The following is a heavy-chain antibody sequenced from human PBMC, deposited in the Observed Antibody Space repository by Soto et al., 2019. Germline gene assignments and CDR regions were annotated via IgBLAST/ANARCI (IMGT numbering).Heavy chain of an antibody. Sequence: PGGSLRLSFAASGFPFSCCALHWVRQAPGKWLEWVSVISHDGRNTYYAYSVKGRFGVSRDNSKSTLYLQMNSLRVDDTDVYYCERDRDDEGGTSDAFDIWGQGTMVTV. CDR1: GFPFSCCA. CDR3: ERDRDDEGGTSDAFDI. D-gene: IGHD2-15*01. V-gene: IGHV3-30*09. CDR2: ISHDGRNT. J-gene: IGHJ3*02.